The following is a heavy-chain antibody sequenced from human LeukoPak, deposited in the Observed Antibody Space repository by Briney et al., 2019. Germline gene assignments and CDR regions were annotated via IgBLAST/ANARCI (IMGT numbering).Heavy chain of an antibody. V-gene: IGHV3-48*04. J-gene: IGHJ3*02. CDR1: GFTFSSYS. CDR2: ISSGSSTI. D-gene: IGHD1-1*01. Sequence: GGSLRLSCAASGFTFSSYSMYWVRQAPGKGLEWLSYISSGSSTIYYADSVKGRFTISRDNAKNSLYLQMNSLRAEDTAVYYCASRGVELEPKRAAFDIWGQGTMVTVSS. CDR3: ASRGVELEPKRAAFDI.